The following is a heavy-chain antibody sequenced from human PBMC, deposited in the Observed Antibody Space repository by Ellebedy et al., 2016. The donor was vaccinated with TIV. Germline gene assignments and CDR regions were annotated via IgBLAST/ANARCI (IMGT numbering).Heavy chain of an antibody. D-gene: IGHD3-10*01. CDR1: GGSFSGYY. V-gene: IGHV4-34*01. Sequence: SETLSLXXAVYGGSFSGYYWSWIRQPPGKGLEWIGEINHSGSTNYNPSLKSRVTISVDTSKNQFSLKLSSVTAADTAVYYCARVGDLDYFDYWGQGTLVTVSS. CDR3: ARVGDLDYFDY. CDR2: INHSGST. J-gene: IGHJ4*02.